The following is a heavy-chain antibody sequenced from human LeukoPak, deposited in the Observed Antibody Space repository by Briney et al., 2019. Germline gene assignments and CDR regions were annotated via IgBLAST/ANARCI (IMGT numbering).Heavy chain of an antibody. Sequence: SGGSLRLSCAASGFTFRKYWMTWVRQAPGKGLEWVANLNLDGSEKYYVGSVKGRFTISRDNTDNSLYLQMDSLRAEDTAVYYCATVEPQVYCTGDCRNDGFDIWGQGTMVTVSS. D-gene: IGHD2-8*02. J-gene: IGHJ3*02. CDR1: GFTFRKYW. CDR3: ATVEPQVYCTGDCRNDGFDI. CDR2: LNLDGSEK. V-gene: IGHV3-7*01.